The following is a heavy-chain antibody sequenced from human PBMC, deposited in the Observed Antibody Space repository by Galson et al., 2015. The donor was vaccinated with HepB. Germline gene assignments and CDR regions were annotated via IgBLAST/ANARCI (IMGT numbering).Heavy chain of an antibody. V-gene: IGHV3-7*03. Sequence: SLRLSCAASGFTFSSYWMSWVRQAPGKGLEWVASIKQDGSEKYYVDSVKGRFTISRDNAKNSLYLEMNSLRAEDTAVYYCARDYIVLMVYVIEHGMDVWGQGTTVTVSS. CDR2: IKQDGSEK. D-gene: IGHD2-8*01. J-gene: IGHJ6*02. CDR3: ARDYIVLMVYVIEHGMDV. CDR1: GFTFSSYW.